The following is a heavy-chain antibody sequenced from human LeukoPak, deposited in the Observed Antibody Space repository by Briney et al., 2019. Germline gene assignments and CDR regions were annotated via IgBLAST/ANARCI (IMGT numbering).Heavy chain of an antibody. CDR2: IYYSGST. D-gene: IGHD5-24*01. J-gene: IGHJ6*03. CDR1: GGSISSSSYY. CDR3: ARDRRKARYYYYYMDV. Sequence: SETLSLTCTVSGGSISSSSYYWGWIRQPPGKGLEWMGSIYYSGSTYYNPSLKSRVTISVDTSKNQFSLKLSSVTAADTAVYYCARDRRKARYYYYYMDVWGKGTTVTVSS. V-gene: IGHV4-39*07.